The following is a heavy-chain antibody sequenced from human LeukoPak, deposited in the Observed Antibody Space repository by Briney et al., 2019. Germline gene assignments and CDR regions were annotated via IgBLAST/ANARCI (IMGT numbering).Heavy chain of an antibody. D-gene: IGHD3-22*01. V-gene: IGHV1-46*01. CDR1: GYTFTSYY. CDR3: ARGQYYSDTINYYSRHDAFDI. Sequence: ASVKVSCKASGYTFTSYYMHWVRQAPGQGLEWMGIINPSGGSTSYAQKFQGRLTMTRDTSTSTVYMELSSLRSEDTAVYYCARGQYYSDTINYYSRHDAFDIWGQGTMVTVSS. J-gene: IGHJ3*02. CDR2: INPSGGST.